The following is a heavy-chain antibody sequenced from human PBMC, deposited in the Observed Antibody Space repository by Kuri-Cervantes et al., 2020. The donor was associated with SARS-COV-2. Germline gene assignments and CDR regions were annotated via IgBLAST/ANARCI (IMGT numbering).Heavy chain of an antibody. J-gene: IGHJ4*02. CDR3: ARCQTGPSSTYHY. Sequence: GSLRLSCTVYGGSFSGYCWSWIRQPPGKGLEWIGEINHRGSTNYNPSRKSRVTISVDTSKNQFSRKLRSVTAADTAVYYWARCQTGPSSTYHYWGQGTQVTVSS. V-gene: IGHV4-34*01. CDR1: GGSFSGYC. D-gene: IGHD2-2*01. CDR2: INHRGST.